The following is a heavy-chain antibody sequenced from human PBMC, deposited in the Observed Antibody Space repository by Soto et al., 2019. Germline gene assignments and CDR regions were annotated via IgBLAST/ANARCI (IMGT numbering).Heavy chain of an antibody. J-gene: IGHJ3*01. CDR3: ARTNSPQNAFDF. CDR1: GYTFSGFA. Sequence: ASVKVSCKASGYTFSGFAIHWVRQAPGQSLEWMGWINAGSAKTKYSQIFQDRVTFTKDTSASTVFMELSSLSSEDTAVYYCARTNSPQNAFDFWGQGTKVTVSS. CDR2: INAGSAKT. V-gene: IGHV1-3*01.